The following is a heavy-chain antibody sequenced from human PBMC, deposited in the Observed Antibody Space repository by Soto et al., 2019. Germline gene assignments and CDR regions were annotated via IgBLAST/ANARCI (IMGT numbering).Heavy chain of an antibody. Sequence: SETLSLTCSVSGASIGSGGYYWTWIRQHPGKGLEWVGYIYSGGYTCYNPSLKSRVTMSLDTSKSHFSLRLSSVTAADTAVYYCARLGAYYQSLDPWGPGTLVTVSS. CDR3: ARLGAYYQSLDP. CDR1: GASIGSGGYY. J-gene: IGHJ5*02. V-gene: IGHV4-31*03. CDR2: IYSGGYT. D-gene: IGHD2-21*01.